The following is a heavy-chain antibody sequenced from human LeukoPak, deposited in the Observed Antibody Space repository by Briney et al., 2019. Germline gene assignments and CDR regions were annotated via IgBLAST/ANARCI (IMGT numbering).Heavy chain of an antibody. V-gene: IGHV4-30-2*01. D-gene: IGHD5-18*01. CDR1: GGSISSGGYS. J-gene: IGHJ4*02. CDR3: AREVDTAMVEGHYFDY. Sequence: PSETLSLTCAVSGGSISSGGYSWSWIRQPPGKGLEWIGYIYHSGSTYYNPSLKSRVTISVDRSKNQFSLKLSSVTAADTAVYYCAREVDTAMVEGHYFDYWGQGTLVTVSS. CDR2: IYHSGST.